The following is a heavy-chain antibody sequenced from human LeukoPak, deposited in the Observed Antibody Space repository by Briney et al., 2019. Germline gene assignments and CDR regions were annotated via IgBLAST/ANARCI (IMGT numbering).Heavy chain of an antibody. Sequence: SETLSLTCTVSGGSISSYYWSWIRQPPGKGLEWIGYIYHSGSTDYNPSLKSRVTISVDTSKSQFSLKLTSVTAADTAVYYCATLTTVVTAYYFDHWGQGTLATVSS. CDR1: GGSISSYY. D-gene: IGHD4-23*01. J-gene: IGHJ4*02. CDR2: IYHSGST. CDR3: ATLTTVVTAYYFDH. V-gene: IGHV4-4*09.